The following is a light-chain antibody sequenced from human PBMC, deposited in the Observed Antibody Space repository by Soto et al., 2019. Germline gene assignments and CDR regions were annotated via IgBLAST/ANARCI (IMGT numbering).Light chain of an antibody. CDR1: QSVRSW. CDR2: XXX. V-gene: IGKV1-5*01. CDR3: QQYDNYPLT. Sequence: DIQMTQSPSTLSASVGDRVTITCRASQSVRSWLAWXQQXXGXXXKXXXXXXXSLESGVPSRFSGSGSGTEFTLTISNLQPDDFATYYCQQYDNYPLTFGGGTKVDIK. J-gene: IGKJ4*01.